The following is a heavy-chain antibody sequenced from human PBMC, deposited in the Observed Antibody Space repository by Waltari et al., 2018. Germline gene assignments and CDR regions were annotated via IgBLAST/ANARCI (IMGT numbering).Heavy chain of an antibody. V-gene: IGHV4-34*01. CDR3: ARGPRGFAAAGTDFDY. CDR2: INHSGST. Sequence: QVQLQQWGAGLLKPSETLSLTCAVYGGSFSGYYWSWIRQPPGKGLEWIGEINHSGSTNYNPSLKSRVTISVDTSKNQFSRKLSSVTAADTAVYYCARGPRGFAAAGTDFDYWGQGTLVTVSS. J-gene: IGHJ4*02. CDR1: GGSFSGYY. D-gene: IGHD6-13*01.